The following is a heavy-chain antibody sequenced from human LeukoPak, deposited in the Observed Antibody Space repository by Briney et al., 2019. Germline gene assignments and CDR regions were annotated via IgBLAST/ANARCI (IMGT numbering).Heavy chain of an antibody. J-gene: IGHJ3*01. CDR2: IYPGDSGP. Sequence: GESLKISCKVSGYSFTSYCIGWVRQVPGKGLEWMGIIYPGDSGPTYSPSFQGQVTISVDKSINTAYLQWSSLQASDTAMYYCGMSGDRVPLQDDVFDVWGQGTMVTVST. V-gene: IGHV5-51*01. CDR1: GYSFTSYC. D-gene: IGHD1-26*01. CDR3: GMSGDRVPLQDDVFDV.